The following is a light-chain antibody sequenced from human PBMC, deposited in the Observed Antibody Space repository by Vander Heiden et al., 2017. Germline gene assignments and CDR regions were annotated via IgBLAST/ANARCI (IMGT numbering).Light chain of an antibody. Sequence: DIQMTPSPPSLSASVGDRVTITCRASQSISSYLNWYQQKPGKAPKLLIYAASSLQSGVPSRFSGSGSGTDFTLTISSLQPEDFATYYCQQSYSTPLTFGGGTKVEIK. CDR3: QQSYSTPLT. CDR1: QSISSY. CDR2: AAS. J-gene: IGKJ4*01. V-gene: IGKV1-39*01.